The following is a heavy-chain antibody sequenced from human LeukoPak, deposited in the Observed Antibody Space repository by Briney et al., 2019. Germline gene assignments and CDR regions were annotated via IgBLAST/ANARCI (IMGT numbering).Heavy chain of an antibody. J-gene: IGHJ4*02. CDR1: GFTFSSYA. V-gene: IGHV3-30*04. D-gene: IGHD3-22*01. CDR3: ARGFYYDSSGYSDY. CDR2: ISYGGSSK. Sequence: GRSLRLSCAASGFTFSSYAMHWVRQAPGKGLEWVAVISYGGSSKYYADSVKGRFTISRDNSKNTLYLQMNSLRAEDTAVYYGARGFYYDSSGYSDYWGQGTLVTVSS.